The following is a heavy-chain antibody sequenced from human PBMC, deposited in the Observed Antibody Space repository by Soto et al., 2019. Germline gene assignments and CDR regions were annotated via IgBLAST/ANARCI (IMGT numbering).Heavy chain of an antibody. D-gene: IGHD6-6*01. CDR2: ISGASGHT. CDR1: GSTFTSYT. V-gene: IGHV1-3*01. J-gene: IGHJ4*02. Sequence: GASVKVSCKASGSTFTSYTIHWVRQAPGQRLEWMGWISGASGHTTYSQEFQGRVTISRDTSASTGYMELSSLTSEDTALYYCASQFVQRGLESWGQGTLVTVSS. CDR3: ASQFVQRGLES.